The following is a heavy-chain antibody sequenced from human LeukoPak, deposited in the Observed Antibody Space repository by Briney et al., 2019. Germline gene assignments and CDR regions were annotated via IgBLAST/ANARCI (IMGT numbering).Heavy chain of an antibody. J-gene: IGHJ4*02. CDR3: ARDLCSSTSCYTHFDY. D-gene: IGHD2-2*02. CDR1: GGTFSSYA. Sequence: SVKVSCRASGGTFSSYAISWVRQAPGQGLEWMGGIIPIFGTANYAQKFQGRVTITTDESTSTAYMELSSLRSEDTAVYYCARDLCSSTSCYTHFDYWGQGTLVTVSS. CDR2: IIPIFGTA. V-gene: IGHV1-69*05.